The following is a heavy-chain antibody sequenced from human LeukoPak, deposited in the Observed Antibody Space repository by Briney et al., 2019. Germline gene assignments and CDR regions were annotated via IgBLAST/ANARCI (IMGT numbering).Heavy chain of an antibody. CDR1: GGSISSYY. Sequence: SETLSLTCTVSGGSISSYYWSWIRQPPGKGLEWIGYIYYSGSTNYNPSLKSRVTISVDTSKNQFSLKLSSVTAADTAVYYCARLEYSSSSGPLDYWGQGTLVTVSS. D-gene: IGHD6-6*01. CDR2: IYYSGST. CDR3: ARLEYSSSSGPLDY. J-gene: IGHJ4*02. V-gene: IGHV4-59*01.